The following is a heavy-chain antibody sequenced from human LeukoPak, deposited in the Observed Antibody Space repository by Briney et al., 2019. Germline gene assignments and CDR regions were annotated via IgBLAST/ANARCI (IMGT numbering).Heavy chain of an antibody. CDR3: ARGRYDSSGYQRAFDI. CDR1: GYTFTGYY. J-gene: IGHJ3*02. D-gene: IGHD3-22*01. Sequence: ASVKVSCKASGYTFTGYYTHWVRQAPGQGLEWMGRINPNSGGTNYAQKFQGGVTMTRDTSISTAYMELSRLRSDDTAVYYCARGRYDSSGYQRAFDIWGQGTMVTVSS. V-gene: IGHV1-2*06. CDR2: INPNSGGT.